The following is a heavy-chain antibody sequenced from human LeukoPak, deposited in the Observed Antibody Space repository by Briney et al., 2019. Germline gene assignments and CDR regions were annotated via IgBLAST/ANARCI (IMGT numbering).Heavy chain of an antibody. CDR1: GFTFSSYA. CDR2: FSGNGGST. Sequence: GGSLRLSCAASGFTFSSYAMSWVRQAPGKGLEWVSGFSGNGGSTYYADSVKGRFTISRDNSKNTLYLQMTSLRAEDTAVYYCTTEPPMDFFVVLPAWGQGTLVTVSS. V-gene: IGHV3-23*01. D-gene: IGHD2-2*01. CDR3: TTEPPMDFFVVLPA. J-gene: IGHJ5*02.